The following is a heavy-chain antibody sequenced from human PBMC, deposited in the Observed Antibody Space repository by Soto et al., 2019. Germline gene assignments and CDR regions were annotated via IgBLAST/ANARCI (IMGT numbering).Heavy chain of an antibody. CDR1: GFTFSNYW. V-gene: IGHV3-7*05. CDR2: IKQDGSEK. D-gene: IGHD4-17*01. Sequence: GGSLRLSCAASGFTFSNYWMSWVRQAPGKGLEWVANIKQDGSEKYYVDSVKGRFTISRDNAKNSLYVQMNSLRAEDTAVYYWARVYGTFDYWGQGTLVTVSS. CDR3: ARVYGTFDY. J-gene: IGHJ4*02.